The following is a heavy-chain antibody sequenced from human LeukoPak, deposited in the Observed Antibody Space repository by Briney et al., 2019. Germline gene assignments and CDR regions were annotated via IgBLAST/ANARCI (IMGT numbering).Heavy chain of an antibody. CDR1: GFTFSSYA. CDR2: ITPSGAST. Sequence: GGSLRLSCAASGFTFSSYAMSWVRQAPGKGLEWVSAITPSGASTYYADSVKGRFTISRDNSKNTLYLQMNTLRGEDTAMYYCARDVSAARKREATGSDFWGEGTLVTVSS. J-gene: IGHJ4*02. D-gene: IGHD6-6*01. V-gene: IGHV3-23*01. CDR3: ARDVSAARKREATGSDF.